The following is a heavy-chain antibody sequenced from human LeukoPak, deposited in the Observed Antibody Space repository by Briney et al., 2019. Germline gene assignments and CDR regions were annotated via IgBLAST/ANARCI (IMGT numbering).Heavy chain of an antibody. J-gene: IGHJ4*02. D-gene: IGHD4-11*01. Sequence: GGSLRLSCAASGFSFSSHWMHWVRQAPGKGLEWVSRISGDGSSTAYVDSVKGRFTISRDNAKNSLYLQMNSLRAEDTAVYYCARSLQTDSNLFDYWGQGTLVTVSS. CDR3: ARSLQTDSNLFDY. CDR1: GFSFSSHW. V-gene: IGHV3-74*03. CDR2: ISGDGSST.